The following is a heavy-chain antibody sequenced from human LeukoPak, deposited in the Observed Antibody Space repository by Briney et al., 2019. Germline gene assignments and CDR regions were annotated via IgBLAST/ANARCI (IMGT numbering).Heavy chain of an antibody. CDR2: IYYSGST. J-gene: IGHJ5*02. D-gene: IGHD1-26*01. Sequence: WIGSIYYSGSTYYNPSLKSRVTISVDTSKNQFSLKLSSVTAADTAVYYCARHGSGNWFDPWGQGTLVTVSS. CDR3: ARHGSGNWFDP. V-gene: IGHV4-39*01.